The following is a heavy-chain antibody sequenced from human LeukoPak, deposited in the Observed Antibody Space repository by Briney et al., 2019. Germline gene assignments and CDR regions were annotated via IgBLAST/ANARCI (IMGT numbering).Heavy chain of an antibody. CDR2: IYYSGST. D-gene: IGHD6-13*01. V-gene: IGHV4-39*01. CDR3: ARHAGGISATGTRPFDY. J-gene: IGHJ4*02. CDR1: GASFSSSTYY. Sequence: SETLSLTCTVSGASFSSSTYYWGWIRQPPGKGLEWLGSIYYSGSTYYNPSLKRRVTMSVDTSKNQFSLKLSSVTAADTAVYYCARHAGGISATGTRPFDYWGQGTLVTVSS.